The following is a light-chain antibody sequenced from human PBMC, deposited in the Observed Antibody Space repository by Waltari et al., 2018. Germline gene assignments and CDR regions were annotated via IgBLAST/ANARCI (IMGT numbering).Light chain of an antibody. CDR1: SSNIGAGFP. Sequence: QSVLTQPPSVSGAPGQRVTISCTGSSSNIGAGFPVHWYQQLPGTAPKPLIYGNNNRPSGVPDRCSGSKSGTSASLAITGLQAEDEADYYCQSYGSDWVFGGGTKLTVL. CDR3: QSYGSDWV. V-gene: IGLV1-40*01. CDR2: GNN. J-gene: IGLJ3*02.